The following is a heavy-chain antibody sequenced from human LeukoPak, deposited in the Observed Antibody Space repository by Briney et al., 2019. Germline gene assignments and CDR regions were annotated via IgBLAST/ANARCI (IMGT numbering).Heavy chain of an antibody. Sequence: GRSLRLSCAASGFTFSSYAMHWVRQAPGKGLEGVAVISYDGSNKYYADSVKGRFTISRDNPKNSLYLQMTGLRAEDTAGYYCARDNNWNYGGGFDYWGQGTLVTVSS. J-gene: IGHJ4*02. D-gene: IGHD1-7*01. CDR2: ISYDGSNK. CDR1: GFTFSSYA. V-gene: IGHV3-30*04. CDR3: ARDNNWNYGGGFDY.